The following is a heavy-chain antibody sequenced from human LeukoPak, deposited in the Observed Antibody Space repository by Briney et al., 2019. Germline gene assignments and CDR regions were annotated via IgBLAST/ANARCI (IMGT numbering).Heavy chain of an antibody. V-gene: IGHV4-59*02. CDR1: GASVSSHY. D-gene: IGHD3-3*01. Sequence: SETLCLTCTVSGASVSSHYWSWIRQPPGKGLEWIGYVSYSGGTNYNPSLKSRVTISLDTSKDQFSLRLNSVTAADTAVYYCARLSTYYDFWSPLDYWGQGTLVTVSS. CDR2: VSYSGGT. J-gene: IGHJ4*02. CDR3: ARLSTYYDFWSPLDY.